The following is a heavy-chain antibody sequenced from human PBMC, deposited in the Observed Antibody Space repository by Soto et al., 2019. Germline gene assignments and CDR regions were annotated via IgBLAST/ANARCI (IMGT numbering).Heavy chain of an antibody. V-gene: IGHV4-39*01. CDR2: IYYSGST. J-gene: IGHJ4*02. CDR3: ASLGVKLPKNRRGAYFDY. D-gene: IGHD2-15*01. CDR1: GGSISSSSYY. Sequence: SETLSLTCTVSGGSISSSSYYWGWIRQPPGKGLEWIGSIYYSGSTYYNPSLKSRVTISVDTSKNQFSLKLSSVTAADTAVYYCASLGVKLPKNRRGAYFDYWGQGTLVTVSS.